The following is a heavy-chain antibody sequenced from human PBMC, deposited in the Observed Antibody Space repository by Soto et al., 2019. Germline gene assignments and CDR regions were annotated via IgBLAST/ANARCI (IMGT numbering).Heavy chain of an antibody. J-gene: IGHJ5*02. D-gene: IGHD3-22*01. CDR2: MYFGGSF. V-gene: IGHV4-59*02. CDR1: GASVSTGY. CDR3: ARSYYDTTGLAVDP. Sequence: QMQLQESGPGLVKPSETLSLTCTVSGASVSTGYWSWIRQPPGKALEWIGFMYFGGSFNYNPSLTSRVTISVETSKNQFSMEVTSVTAADTAVYYCARSYYDTTGLAVDPWGQGTLVIVSS.